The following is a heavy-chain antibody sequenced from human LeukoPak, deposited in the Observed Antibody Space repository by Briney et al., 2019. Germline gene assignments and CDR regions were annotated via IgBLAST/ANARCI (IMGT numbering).Heavy chain of an antibody. CDR1: GGSFSGYY. CDR2: INHSGST. CDR3: GREGGYSGYDYWDY. D-gene: IGHD5-12*01. Sequence: SETLSLTCAVYGGSFSGYYWSWIRQPPGKGLEWIGEINHSGSTNYNPALKSRVTISVDTSKNQFSLKLSYVAAADTAVYYCGREGGYSGYDYWDYWGQGTLVTVSS. J-gene: IGHJ4*02. V-gene: IGHV4-34*01.